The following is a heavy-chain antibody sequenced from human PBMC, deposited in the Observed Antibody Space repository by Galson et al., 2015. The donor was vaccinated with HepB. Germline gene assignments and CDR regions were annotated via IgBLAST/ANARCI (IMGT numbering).Heavy chain of an antibody. CDR2: ISWNSGSI. V-gene: IGHV3-9*01. J-gene: IGHJ3*02. CDR1: GFTFDDYA. D-gene: IGHD5-24*01. Sequence: SLRLSCAASGFTFDDYAMHWVRQAPGKGLEWVSGISWNSGSIGYADSVKGRFTISRDNAKNSLYLQMNSLRAEDTALYYCAKDGGRDGYGVGGDAFDIWGQGTMVTVSS. CDR3: AKDGGRDGYGVGGDAFDI.